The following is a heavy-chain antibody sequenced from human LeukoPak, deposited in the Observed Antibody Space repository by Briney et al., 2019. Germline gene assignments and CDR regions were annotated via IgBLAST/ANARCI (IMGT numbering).Heavy chain of an antibody. CDR1: GFTFSSYS. D-gene: IGHD3-22*01. CDR2: ISSSSSYI. Sequence: GGSLRLSCAASGFTFSSYSMTWVRQAPGKGRGWVSSISSSSSYIYYADSVKGRFTISRDNAKNSLYLQMNSLRAEDTAVYYCAKPDSPGGEGFDYWGQGTLVTVSS. V-gene: IGHV3-21*04. CDR3: AKPDSPGGEGFDY. J-gene: IGHJ4*02.